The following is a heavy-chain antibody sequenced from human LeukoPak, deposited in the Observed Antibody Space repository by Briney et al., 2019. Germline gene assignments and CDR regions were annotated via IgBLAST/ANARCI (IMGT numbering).Heavy chain of an antibody. CDR1: GGSISSYY. J-gene: IGHJ4*02. CDR2: IYYSGST. D-gene: IGHD5-12*01. Sequence: PSETLSLTCTVSGGSISSYYWSWIRQPPGKGLEWIGYIYYSGSTNYNPSLKSRVTISVDTSKNQFSLKLSSVTAADTAVYYCARTKYGGYQMIFDYWGQGTLVTVSS. V-gene: IGHV4-59*08. CDR3: ARTKYGGYQMIFDY.